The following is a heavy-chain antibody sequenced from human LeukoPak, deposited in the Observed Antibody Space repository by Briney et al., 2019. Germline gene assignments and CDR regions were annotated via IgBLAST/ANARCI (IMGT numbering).Heavy chain of an antibody. D-gene: IGHD3-10*01. CDR2: INPNSGGT. J-gene: IGHJ3*02. CDR1: GYTFTGYY. Sequence: ASVKVSCKASGYTFTGYYMHWVRQAPGQGLEWMGWINPNSGGTNYAQKFQGRVTMTRDKSIRTAYMELSRLTSDDTAVYYCARSIWFGESADAFDIWGQGTMVTVSS. CDR3: ARSIWFGESADAFDI. V-gene: IGHV1-2*02.